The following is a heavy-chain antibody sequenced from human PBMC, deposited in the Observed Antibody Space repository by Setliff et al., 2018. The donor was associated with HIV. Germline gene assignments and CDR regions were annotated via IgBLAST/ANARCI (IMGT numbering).Heavy chain of an antibody. V-gene: IGHV4-39*01. CDR2: IHYSGRT. CDR1: GDSITRSDYY. D-gene: IGHD1-1*01. J-gene: IGHJ4*02. Sequence: PSETLSLTCTVAGDSITRSDYYWGWIRQPPGKGLEWIGNIHYSGRTYYNPSLKSRVTISVDTSKNQFSLKLTSVTAADTAVYFCARPQLGGGGGSHFDYWGQGTLVTVSS. CDR3: ARPQLGGGGGSHFDY.